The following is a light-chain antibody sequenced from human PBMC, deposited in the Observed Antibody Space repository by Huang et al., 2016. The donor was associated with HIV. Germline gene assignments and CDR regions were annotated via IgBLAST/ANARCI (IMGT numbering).Light chain of an antibody. V-gene: IGKV3-15*01. J-gene: IGKJ4*01. Sequence: EIVMTQSPATLSVSPGQRVTLSCRANRSVSTNLACYQQRHGQAPRLRIYGSSTRAPGIPARFSGSGSGTDFSLTISSLQSEDFALYYCHQYNNLLLSFGGGTRV. CDR1: RSVSTN. CDR2: GSS. CDR3: HQYNNLLLS.